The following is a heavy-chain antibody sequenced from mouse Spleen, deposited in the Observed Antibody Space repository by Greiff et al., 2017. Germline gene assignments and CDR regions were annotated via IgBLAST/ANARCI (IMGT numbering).Heavy chain of an antibody. CDR2: INPYNDGT. CDR1: GYTFTSYV. V-gene: IGHV1-14*01. Sequence: EVQLQQSGPELVKPGASVKMSCKASGYTFTSYVMHWVKQKPGQGLEWIGYINPYNDGTKYNEKFKGKATLTSDKSSSTAYMELSSLTSEDSAVYYCAREEGFDYYGSGEDYFDYWGQGTTLTVSS. J-gene: IGHJ2*01. D-gene: IGHD1-1*01. CDR3: AREEGFDYYGSGEDYFDY.